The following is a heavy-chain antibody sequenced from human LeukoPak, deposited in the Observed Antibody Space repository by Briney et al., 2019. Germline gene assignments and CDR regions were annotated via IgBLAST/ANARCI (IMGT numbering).Heavy chain of an antibody. CDR2: ISSSGSTI. CDR1: GFTFSSYE. J-gene: IGHJ3*02. V-gene: IGHV3-48*03. Sequence: PGGSLRLSCAASGFTFSSYEMNWVRQAPGKGLEWVSYISSSGSTIYYADSVKGRFTISRDNAKNSLYLQMNSLRAEDTAVYYCARGAYCSSTSCPDAFDIWGQGTMVTVSS. D-gene: IGHD2-2*01. CDR3: ARGAYCSSTSCPDAFDI.